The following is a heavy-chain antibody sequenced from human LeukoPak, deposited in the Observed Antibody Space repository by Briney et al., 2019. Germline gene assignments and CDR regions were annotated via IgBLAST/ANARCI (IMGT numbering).Heavy chain of an antibody. D-gene: IGHD5-12*01. CDR1: GGSISISSYY. CDR3: ARRFSGRFDY. J-gene: IGHJ4*02. V-gene: IGHV4-39*01. Sequence: PSETLSLTCTVSGGSISISSYYWGWIRPPPGTGLEWIGSIYYSGSTYYNPSLKSRVTISVDTSKNQFSLKLSSVTAADTAVYYCARRFSGRFDYWGQGTLVTVSS. CDR2: IYYSGST.